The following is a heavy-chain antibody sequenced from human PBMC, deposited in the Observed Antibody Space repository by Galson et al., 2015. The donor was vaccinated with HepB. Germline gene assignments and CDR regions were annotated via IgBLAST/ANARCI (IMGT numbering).Heavy chain of an antibody. J-gene: IGHJ5*02. Sequence: LSLTCTVSGGSIYVTSFYWAWIRQPPGKGLEWIGSIYYSGNTYYNPSLESRVTMSVDTSNNQFSLRLSSVTAADTAMYFCARDRTVTDLPKYNWFDPWGQGTLVTVSS. D-gene: IGHD4-17*01. CDR3: ARDRTVTDLPKYNWFDP. CDR2: IYYSGNT. V-gene: IGHV4-39*07. CDR1: GGSIYVTSFY.